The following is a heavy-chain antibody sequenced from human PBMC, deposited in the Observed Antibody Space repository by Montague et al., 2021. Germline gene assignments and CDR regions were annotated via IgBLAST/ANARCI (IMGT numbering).Heavy chain of an antibody. V-gene: IGHV4-34*01. CDR3: ARANGYYFDY. J-gene: IGHJ4*02. D-gene: IGHD2-8*01. Sequence: NTNYNPSLKSRVTISVDTSKNQFSLKLSSVTAADTAVYYCARANGYYFDYWGQGTLVTVS. CDR2: NT.